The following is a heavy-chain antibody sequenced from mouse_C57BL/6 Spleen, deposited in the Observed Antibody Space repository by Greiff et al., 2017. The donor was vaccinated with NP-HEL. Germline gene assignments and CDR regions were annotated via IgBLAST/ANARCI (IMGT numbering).Heavy chain of an antibody. Sequence: VMLVESGPGLVQPSQSLSITCTVSGFSLTSYGVHWVRQSPGKGLEWLGVIWSGGSTDYNAAFISRLSISKDNSKSQVFFKMNSLQADDTAIYYCARDYGSSYGGMDYWGQGTSVTVSS. CDR3: ARDYGSSYGGMDY. CDR1: GFSLTSYG. J-gene: IGHJ4*01. D-gene: IGHD1-1*01. V-gene: IGHV2-2*01. CDR2: IWSGGST.